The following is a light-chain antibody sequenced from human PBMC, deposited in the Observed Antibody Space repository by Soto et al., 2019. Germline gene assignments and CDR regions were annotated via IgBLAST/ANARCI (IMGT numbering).Light chain of an antibody. CDR3: AAWDDSLNGYV. Sequence: QSVRTQPPSASGTPGQRVTISCSGGSSNIGTNTVNWYQQLPGTAPKLLIYTNNQRPSGVPDRFSGSKSGTSASLAISGLQSEDEADYYCAAWDDSLNGYVFGTGTKLTVL. V-gene: IGLV1-44*01. J-gene: IGLJ1*01. CDR1: SSNIGTNT. CDR2: TNN.